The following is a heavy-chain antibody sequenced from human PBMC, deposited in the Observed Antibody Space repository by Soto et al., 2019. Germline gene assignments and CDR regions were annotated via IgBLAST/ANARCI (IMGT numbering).Heavy chain of an antibody. CDR2: ISGSGSDT. CDR3: AKRRGDGYFHL. V-gene: IGHV3-23*01. D-gene: IGHD3-16*01. CDR1: GLSFSSYV. Sequence: EVHLLESGGGSVQPGGSLRLSCAASGLSFSSYVMSWVRQAPGKGLEWVSAISGSGSDTYYAVSMKGRFTISRDNSKNTLYLQIDSLIAEDTAAYYCAKRRGDGYFHLWGRGTLGTVFS. J-gene: IGHJ2*01.